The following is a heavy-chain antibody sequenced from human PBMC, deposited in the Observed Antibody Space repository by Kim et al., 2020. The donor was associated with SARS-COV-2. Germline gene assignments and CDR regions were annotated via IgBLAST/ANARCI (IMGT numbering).Heavy chain of an antibody. V-gene: IGHV3-23*01. J-gene: IGHJ4*02. Sequence: GGSLRLSCAASGFTFSSYAMSWVRQAPGKGLEWVSAISGSGGSTYYADSVKGRFTISRDNSKNTLYLQMNSLRAEDTAVYYCAKDSIPGIAVAGTWYFDYWGQGTLVTVSS. CDR1: GFTFSSYA. CDR3: AKDSIPGIAVAGTWYFDY. D-gene: IGHD6-19*01. CDR2: ISGSGGST.